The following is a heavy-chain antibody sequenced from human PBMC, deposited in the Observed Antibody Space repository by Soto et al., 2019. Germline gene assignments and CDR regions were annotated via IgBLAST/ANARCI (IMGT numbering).Heavy chain of an antibody. CDR2: IYPGDSDT. Sequence: GESLKISCKGSGYSLTNIWIHWVRQMPGKGLEWMGMIYPGDSDTRYSPSFQGQVTISADKSISTAYLQWSTLKASDSAMYYCARWYSSGWYYFDYWGQGTLVTVSS. V-gene: IGHV5-51*01. CDR3: ARWYSSGWYYFDY. CDR1: GYSLTNIW. J-gene: IGHJ4*02. D-gene: IGHD6-19*01.